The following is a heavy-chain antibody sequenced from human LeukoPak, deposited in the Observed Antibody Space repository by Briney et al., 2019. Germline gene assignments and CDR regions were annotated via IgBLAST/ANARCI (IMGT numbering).Heavy chain of an antibody. Sequence: PSETQSLACTVSGGSISSHYWSWIRQPPGKGLEWVGYIYYSGSTNYNPSLKSRVTISVDTSKNQFSLKVGSVTADDTAVYYCVRGARCSGGGCSFYYMDVWGKGTTVTVSS. CDR1: GGSISSHY. J-gene: IGHJ6*03. CDR2: IYYSGST. CDR3: VRGARCSGGGCSFYYMDV. D-gene: IGHD2-15*01. V-gene: IGHV4-59*11.